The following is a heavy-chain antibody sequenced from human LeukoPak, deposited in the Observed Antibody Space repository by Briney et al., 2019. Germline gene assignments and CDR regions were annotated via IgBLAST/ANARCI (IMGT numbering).Heavy chain of an antibody. D-gene: IGHD6-13*01. CDR3: ARSPPPGTAENWFDP. J-gene: IGHJ5*02. CDR1: GYTFTDYY. CDR2: INPNSGGT. Sequence: ASVKVSCKALGYTFTDYYMHWVRQAPGQGLEWMGWINPNSGGTNYAQKSQGWVTMTRDTSISTAYMELSRLRSDDTAVYYCARSPPPGTAENWFDPWGQGTLVTVSS. V-gene: IGHV1-2*04.